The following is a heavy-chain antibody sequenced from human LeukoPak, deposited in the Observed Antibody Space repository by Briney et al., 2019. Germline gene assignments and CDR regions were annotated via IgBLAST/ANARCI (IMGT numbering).Heavy chain of an antibody. CDR1: GYTFTGYY. CDR3: ARGTSPNFYDSRPDAFDI. D-gene: IGHD3-22*01. V-gene: IGHV1-2*02. J-gene: IGHJ3*02. Sequence: ASVKVSCKASGYTFTGYYMHWVRQAPGQGLEWMGWINPNSGGTNYAQKLQGRVTTTTDTSTSTAYMELRSLRSDDTAVYYCARGTSPNFYDSRPDAFDIWGQGTMVTVSS. CDR2: INPNSGGT.